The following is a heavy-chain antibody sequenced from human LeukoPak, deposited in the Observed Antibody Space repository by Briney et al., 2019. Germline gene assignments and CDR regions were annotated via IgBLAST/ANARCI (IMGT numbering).Heavy chain of an antibody. D-gene: IGHD3-22*01. V-gene: IGHV3-23*01. Sequence: GGSLRLSCAASGFTFSSYAMSWVRQAPGKGLEWVSGITGSGGNTYYADSVKGRFTISRDNSKNTLYLQMNSLRAEDTAVYYCAKEGGYSVYYFDYWGQGTLVTVSS. J-gene: IGHJ4*02. CDR1: GFTFSSYA. CDR3: AKEGGYSVYYFDY. CDR2: ITGSGGNT.